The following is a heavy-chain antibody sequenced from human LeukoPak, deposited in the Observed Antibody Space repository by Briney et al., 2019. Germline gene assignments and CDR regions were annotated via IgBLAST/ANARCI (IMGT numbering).Heavy chain of an antibody. V-gene: IGHV3-49*03. D-gene: IGHD3-22*01. CDR2: IRSKAYGGTT. Sequence: GGSLRLSCTASGFTFGDYAMSWFRQAPGKGLEWVGFIRSKAYGGTTEYAASVKGRFTISRDDSKSIAYLQMNSLKTEDTAVYYCTSGIKGYYDSSGYYPAFDPWGQGTLVTVSS. J-gene: IGHJ5*02. CDR3: TSGIKGYYDSSGYYPAFDP. CDR1: GFTFGDYA.